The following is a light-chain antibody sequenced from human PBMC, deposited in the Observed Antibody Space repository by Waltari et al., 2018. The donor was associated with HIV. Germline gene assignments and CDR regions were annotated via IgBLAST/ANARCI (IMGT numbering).Light chain of an antibody. V-gene: IGLV2-23*01. CDR3: CSYAGSSTLV. J-gene: IGLJ3*02. CDR1: RRYVGGYNL. Sequence: QSALTQPVSVSGSPGQSITISCTGTRRYVGGYNLVSTYQPPPGKAPKLIIYESTTRPSGVSNRFAASKSGNTASLTISGLQAEDEAHYHCCSYAGSSTLVFGGGTNVIVL. CDR2: EST.